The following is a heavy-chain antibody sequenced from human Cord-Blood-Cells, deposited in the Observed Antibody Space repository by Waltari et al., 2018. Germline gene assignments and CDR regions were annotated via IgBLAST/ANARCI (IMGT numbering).Heavy chain of an antibody. Sequence: EVQRVESGGGLVQPGRSMRLSCAASGFTFTDYAMTWVRQAPGNGLEWVSGISWNSGSIGYADSVKGRFTISRDNAKNSLYLQMNSLRAEDTALYYCAKAFEYYDSFDYWGQGTLVTVSS. CDR3: AKAFEYYDSFDY. D-gene: IGHD3-22*01. J-gene: IGHJ4*02. V-gene: IGHV3-9*01. CDR2: ISWNSGSI. CDR1: GFTFTDYA.